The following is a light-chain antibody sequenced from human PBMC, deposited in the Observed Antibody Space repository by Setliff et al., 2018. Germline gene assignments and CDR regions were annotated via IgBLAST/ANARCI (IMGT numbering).Light chain of an antibody. J-gene: IGLJ2*01. V-gene: IGLV2-14*03. CDR1: NNDVGAYNY. CDR3: QAQDRILSHVV. CDR2: DVS. Sequence: QSALTQPASVSGSPGQSVTISCTGTNNDVGAYNYVSWYQQHPGKAPKFMIYDVSKRSSGASDRFSGSKSGNTASLTISGLQAEDEADYYCQAQDRILSHVVFGGGTKVTVL.